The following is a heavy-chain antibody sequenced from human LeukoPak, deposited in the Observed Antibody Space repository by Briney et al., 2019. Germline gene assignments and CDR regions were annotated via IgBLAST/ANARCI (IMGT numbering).Heavy chain of an antibody. CDR1: GFTFSSYA. V-gene: IGHV3-23*01. CDR3: AKERGSSSWFAEYFQH. CDR2: ISGSGGST. J-gene: IGHJ1*01. D-gene: IGHD6-13*01. Sequence: GGSLRLSCAASGFTFSSYAMSWVRQAPGKGLEWVSAISGSGGSTYYADSVKGRFTISRDNSKNTLSLQMNSLRAEDTAVYYCAKERGSSSWFAEYFQHWGQGTLVTVSS.